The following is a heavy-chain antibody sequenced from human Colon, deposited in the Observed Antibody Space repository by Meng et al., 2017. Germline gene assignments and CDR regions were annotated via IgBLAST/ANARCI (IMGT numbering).Heavy chain of an antibody. V-gene: IGHV1-2*02. Sequence: ASVKVSCKASGYTFTDYCMHWLRQAPGQRLEWMGYIDPNSGGTTFAQKFQGRVTMTRDTSISTVYMDLYSMTSDDTAVYYCARGPSSGAFDIWGQGTMVTVSS. CDR3: ARGPSSGAFDI. CDR2: IDPNSGGT. J-gene: IGHJ3*02. CDR1: GYTFTDYC.